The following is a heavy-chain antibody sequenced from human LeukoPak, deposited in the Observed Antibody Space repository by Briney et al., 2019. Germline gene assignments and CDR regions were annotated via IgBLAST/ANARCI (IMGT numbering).Heavy chain of an antibody. V-gene: IGHV3-9*01. CDR1: GFTFDDYA. J-gene: IGHJ3*02. CDR3: ANSQVYSSSWYASDAFDI. D-gene: IGHD6-13*01. Sequence: PGRSLRLSCAASGFTFDDYAMHWVRQAPGKGLEWVSGISWNSGSIGYADSVKGRFTISRDNAKNSLYLQMNSLRAEDTALYYCANSQVYSSSWYASDAFDIWGQGTMVTVSS. CDR2: ISWNSGSI.